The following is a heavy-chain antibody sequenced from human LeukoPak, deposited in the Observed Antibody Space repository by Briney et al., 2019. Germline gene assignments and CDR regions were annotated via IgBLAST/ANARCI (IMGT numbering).Heavy chain of an antibody. D-gene: IGHD3-3*01. Sequence: GGSLRLSCAASGFTFSSYGMHWVRQAPGKGLEWVAVISYDGSNKYYADSVKGRFTISRDNSKDTLYLQMNSLRAEDTAVYYCARDHDFWSGYYLDYWGQGTLVTVSS. V-gene: IGHV3-30*03. J-gene: IGHJ4*02. CDR3: ARDHDFWSGYYLDY. CDR2: ISYDGSNK. CDR1: GFTFSSYG.